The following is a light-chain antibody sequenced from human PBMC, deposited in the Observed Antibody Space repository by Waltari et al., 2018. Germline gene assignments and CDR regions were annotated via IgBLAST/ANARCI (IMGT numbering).Light chain of an antibody. CDR3: QKYDSTPLFT. V-gene: IGKV1-27*01. J-gene: IGKJ3*01. CDR2: GAS. Sequence: DIQMTQSPSSLSASVGDRVTITCRSSQGFSNYLAWYQQKPGKAPKLLIYGASTLQSGVPSRFSGSRSGTDFTLTTSALQPEDVATYYCQKYDSTPLFTFGPGTKVDIK. CDR1: QGFSNY.